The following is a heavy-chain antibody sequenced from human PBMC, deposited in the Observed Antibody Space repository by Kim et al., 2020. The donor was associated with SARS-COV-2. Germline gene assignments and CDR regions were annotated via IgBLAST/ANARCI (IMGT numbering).Heavy chain of an antibody. CDR3: ARLLGFAWCDP. J-gene: IGHJ5*02. CDR2: N. Sequence: NHYGNAVKGRFTISRDKGKNSPYLQTNSRTAEDTAVYYCARLLGFAWCDPWGQGTLVTVPS. V-gene: IGHV3-7*01.